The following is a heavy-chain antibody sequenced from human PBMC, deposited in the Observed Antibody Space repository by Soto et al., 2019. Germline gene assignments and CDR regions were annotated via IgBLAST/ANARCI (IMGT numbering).Heavy chain of an antibody. V-gene: IGHV3-30*03. CDR2: ISYDGSNK. CDR3: SGRAVTTNFAY. Sequence: QVQLVESGGGVVQPGRSLRLSCAASGFTFSSYGMHWVRQAPGKGLEWVAVISYDGSNKYYADSVKGRFTISRDNSKNTLYLQMNSLRAEDTAVYYCSGRAVTTNFAYWGQGTLVTVSS. CDR1: GFTFSSYG. D-gene: IGHD4-17*01. J-gene: IGHJ4*02.